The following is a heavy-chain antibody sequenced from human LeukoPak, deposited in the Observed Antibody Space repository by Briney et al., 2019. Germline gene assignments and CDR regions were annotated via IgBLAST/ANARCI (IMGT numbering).Heavy chain of an antibody. D-gene: IGHD5-24*01. V-gene: IGHV4-34*01. CDR3: AREARWLQFGAFDI. Sequence: PSETLSLTCAVYGGSFSGYYWSWIRQPPGKGLEWIGEINHSGSTNYNPSLKGRVTISVDTSKNQFSLKLSSVTAADTAVYYCAREARWLQFGAFDIWGQGTMVTVSS. CDR2: INHSGST. CDR1: GGSFSGYY. J-gene: IGHJ3*02.